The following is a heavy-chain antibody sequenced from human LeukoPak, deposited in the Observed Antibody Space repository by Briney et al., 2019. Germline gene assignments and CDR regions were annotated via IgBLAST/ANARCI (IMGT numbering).Heavy chain of an antibody. V-gene: IGHV3-48*03. CDR1: GFTFSNYE. CDR2: ISSSGSTI. Sequence: PGGSLRLSCAGSGFTFSNYEMVWLRQAPGKGLEWISYISSSGSTIYYADSVKGRFTVSRDDAENSLYLHMSSLRAEDTAVYYCARDRIMVVGPYNWFDPWGQGTLVTVSS. J-gene: IGHJ5*02. CDR3: ARDRIMVVGPYNWFDP. D-gene: IGHD2-15*01.